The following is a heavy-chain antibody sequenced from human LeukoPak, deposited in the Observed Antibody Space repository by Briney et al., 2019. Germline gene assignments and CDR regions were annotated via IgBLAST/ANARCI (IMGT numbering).Heavy chain of an antibody. V-gene: IGHV3-23*01. D-gene: IGHD3-3*01. CDR2: ISGSGGST. J-gene: IGHJ4*02. CDR3: VKRPYYDRGDDVFEY. CDR1: GLTFSSYA. Sequence: GRSLFLSCAASGLTFSSYAMSWVRQAPGKGLAWVSGISGSGGSTFYADSVSGRFTISRDNSKNTLYLLMNSLRAEDTAVYHCVKRPYYDRGDDVFEYWGQGTMVTVSS.